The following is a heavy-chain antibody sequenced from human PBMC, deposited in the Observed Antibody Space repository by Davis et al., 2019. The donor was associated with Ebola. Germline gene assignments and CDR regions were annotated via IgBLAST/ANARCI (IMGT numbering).Heavy chain of an antibody. Sequence: AASVKVSCKASGYTFTSYAMNWVRQAPGQGLEWMGWINTNTGNPTYAQGFTGRFVFSLDTSVSTAYLQISSLKAEDTAVYYCARDRVTMVRGESYYYYGMDVWGKGTTVTVSS. D-gene: IGHD3-10*01. J-gene: IGHJ6*04. CDR2: INTNTGNP. CDR1: GYTFTSYA. V-gene: IGHV7-4-1*02. CDR3: ARDRVTMVRGESYYYYGMDV.